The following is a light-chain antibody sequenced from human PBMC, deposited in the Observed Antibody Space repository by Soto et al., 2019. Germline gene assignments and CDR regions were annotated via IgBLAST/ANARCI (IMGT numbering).Light chain of an antibody. CDR3: SSYTGAYTLV. J-gene: IGLJ1*01. V-gene: IGLV2-14*01. Sequence: SVLAQPASVSGSPGQSIAISCTGTSSDVGAYNYVSWYQQHPGKAPKLIVHGVSDRPSGVSDRFSGSKSGNTASLTISGLQAEDEADYYCSSYTGAYTLVFGTGTKVTVL. CDR2: GVS. CDR1: SSDVGAYNY.